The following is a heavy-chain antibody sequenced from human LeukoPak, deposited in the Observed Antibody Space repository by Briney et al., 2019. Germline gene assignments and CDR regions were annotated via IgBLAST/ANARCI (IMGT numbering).Heavy chain of an antibody. CDR2: INPNSGGT. V-gene: IGHV1-2*02. CDR1: GYTFTGYY. Sequence: GASVKVSCKASGYTFTGYYMHWVRQAPGQGLEWMGWINPNSGGTNYAQKFQGRVTMTRDTSISTAYMELSRLRSDDTAVYYCARDYSSSWYSLYYFDYWGQGTLVTVSP. J-gene: IGHJ4*02. CDR3: ARDYSSSWYSLYYFDY. D-gene: IGHD6-13*01.